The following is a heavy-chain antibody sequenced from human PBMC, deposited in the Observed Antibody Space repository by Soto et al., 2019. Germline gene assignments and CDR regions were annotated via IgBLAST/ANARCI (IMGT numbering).Heavy chain of an antibody. CDR1: GYTFTSYG. J-gene: IGHJ6*02. D-gene: IGHD3-10*01. CDR3: ARDRMGDYYGSGTRLYGMDV. Sequence: GASVKVSCKASGYTFTSYGISWVRQAPGQGLEWMGWISAYNGNTNYAQKLQGRVTMTTDTSTSTACMELRSLRSDDTAVYYCARDRMGDYYGSGTRLYGMDVWGQGTTVTVSS. V-gene: IGHV1-18*04. CDR2: ISAYNGNT.